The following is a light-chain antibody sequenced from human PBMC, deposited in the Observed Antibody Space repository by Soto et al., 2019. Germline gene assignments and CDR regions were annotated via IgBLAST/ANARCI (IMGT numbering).Light chain of an antibody. J-gene: IGKJ5*01. CDR3: QQYRSSTPLT. CDR1: QSVSSSY. CDR2: GAS. V-gene: IGKV3-20*01. Sequence: EIVLTQSPGTLSLSPGERATLSCRASQSVSSSYLAWYQQKPGQAPRLLIYGASSRATGIPDRFSGSGSRTDFTLTISRLELEDFAVYYCQQYRSSTPLTFGQGTRLEI.